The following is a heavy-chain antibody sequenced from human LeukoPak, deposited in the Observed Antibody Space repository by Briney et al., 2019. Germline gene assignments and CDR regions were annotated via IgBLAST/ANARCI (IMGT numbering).Heavy chain of an antibody. Sequence: SETLSLTCTVSGGSLSSYYWSWIRQPPGKGLEWIGYIYYSGSTNYNPSLKSRVTISVDTSKNQFSLKLSSVTAADTAVYYCARDSRAYYSGPNWFDPWGQGTLVTVSS. CDR1: GGSLSSYY. D-gene: IGHD3-10*01. J-gene: IGHJ5*02. CDR2: IYYSGST. CDR3: ARDSRAYYSGPNWFDP. V-gene: IGHV4-59*01.